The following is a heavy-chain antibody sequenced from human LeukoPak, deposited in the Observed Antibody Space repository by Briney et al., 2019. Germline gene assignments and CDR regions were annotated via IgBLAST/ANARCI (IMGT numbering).Heavy chain of an antibody. CDR1: GFIFSSYD. Sequence: PGGSLRLSCAGSGFIFSSYDMLWVRHATGKGLEWVSAIGSGGDTYYAGSVKGRFTISRESAKNSFYLQMNSLSAGDTAVYFCARAVAGTDEIDSWGQGTLVTVSS. D-gene: IGHD6-19*01. CDR3: ARAVAGTDEIDS. CDR2: IGSGGDT. J-gene: IGHJ4*02. V-gene: IGHV3-13*01.